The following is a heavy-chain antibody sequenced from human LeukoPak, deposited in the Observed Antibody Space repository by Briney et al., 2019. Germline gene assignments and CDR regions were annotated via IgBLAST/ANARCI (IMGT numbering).Heavy chain of an antibody. CDR3: ARGHMANRYYGSGSYNPWGDY. CDR2: ISSSSSYI. CDR1: GFTFSSYS. V-gene: IGHV3-21*01. D-gene: IGHD3-10*01. J-gene: IGHJ4*02. Sequence: GGSLRLSCAASGFTFSSYSMNWVRQAPGKGLEWVSSISSSSSYIYYADSVKGRFTISRDNAKNSLYLQMNSLRAEDTAVYYCARGHMANRYYGSGSYNPWGDYWGQGTLVTVSS.